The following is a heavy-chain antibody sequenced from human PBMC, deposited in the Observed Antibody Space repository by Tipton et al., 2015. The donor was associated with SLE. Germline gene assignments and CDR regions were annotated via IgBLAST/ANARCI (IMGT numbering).Heavy chain of an antibody. V-gene: IGHV3-23*01. D-gene: IGHD6-6*01. Sequence: SLRLSCAASRFTFSNYAMTWVRQAPGKGLEWVSLISGSGGDTWYADSVKGRFTISRDNSKNTLYLQMNTLRAEDTAVYYCARPSFYRSSDYWGQGTLVTVSS. CDR3: ARPSFYRSSDY. J-gene: IGHJ4*02. CDR1: RFTFSNYA. CDR2: ISGSGGDT.